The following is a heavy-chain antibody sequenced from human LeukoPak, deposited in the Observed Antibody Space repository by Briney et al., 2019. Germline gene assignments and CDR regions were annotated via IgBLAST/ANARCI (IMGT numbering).Heavy chain of an antibody. D-gene: IGHD6-19*01. J-gene: IGHJ4*02. CDR3: ARYEAVAGVFDY. V-gene: IGHV4-61*02. CDR1: AGSINSGSYY. Sequence: SSQTLSLTCSVSAGSINSGSYYWNWIRQPAGKGLEWIGRIYSSGSTNYNPSLKSRVNISVDTSKNQFSLKLSSVTAAVTAVYYCARYEAVAGVFDYWGQGTLVTVSS. CDR2: IYSSGST.